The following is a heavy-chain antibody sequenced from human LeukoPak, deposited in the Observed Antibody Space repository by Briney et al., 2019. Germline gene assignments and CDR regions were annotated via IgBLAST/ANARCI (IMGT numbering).Heavy chain of an antibody. D-gene: IGHD6-19*01. V-gene: IGHV3-72*01. CDR2: TRNKANSYIT. CDR1: GFTFSDHY. Sequence: GGSLRLSCAASGFTFSDHYMDWVRQAPGKGLEWVGRTRNKANSYITEYAASVEGRFTISRDNSKNSLYLQMNSLKTEDTAVYYCARDQESWDSSGWYYWFDPWGQGTLVTVSS. CDR3: ARDQESWDSSGWYYWFDP. J-gene: IGHJ5*02.